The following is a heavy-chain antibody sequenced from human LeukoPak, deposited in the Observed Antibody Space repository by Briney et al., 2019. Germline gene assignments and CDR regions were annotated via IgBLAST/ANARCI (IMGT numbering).Heavy chain of an antibody. V-gene: IGHV5-51*01. J-gene: IGHJ5*02. D-gene: IGHD3-16*01. Sequence: PGESLKISCNGSGYSFTSYWIGWVRQMPGKGLEWMVIIYPGYSDARYSPYFQAQVTISGDKSITTAYLQWSSLKASDSAMYYCARQITFGGVEFDPWGQGTLVTVSS. CDR3: ARQITFGGVEFDP. CDR1: GYSFTSYW. CDR2: IYPGYSDA.